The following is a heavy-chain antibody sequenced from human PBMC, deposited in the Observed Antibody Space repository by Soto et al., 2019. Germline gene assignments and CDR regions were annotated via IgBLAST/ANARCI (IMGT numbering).Heavy chain of an antibody. J-gene: IGHJ4*02. Sequence: PGGSLRLSCAASGFTFSSYGIHCVRQAPGKGLEWVAVISNDGKNKYSADSMKGRFTISRDNSENTLYLQMNSLRAEDTAVYYCAKDSGRGSADYYFDYWGQGTLVTVSS. D-gene: IGHD3-10*01. CDR2: ISNDGKNK. CDR1: GFTFSSYG. V-gene: IGHV3-30*18. CDR3: AKDSGRGSADYYFDY.